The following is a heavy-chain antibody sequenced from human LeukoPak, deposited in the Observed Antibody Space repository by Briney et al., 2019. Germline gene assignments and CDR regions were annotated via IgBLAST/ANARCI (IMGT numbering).Heavy chain of an antibody. V-gene: IGHV3-30-3*01. Sequence: PGRSLRLSCAASGFTFSSYAMHWVRQAPGKGLEWVAVISYDGSNKYYADSVKSRFTISRDNSKNTLYLQMNSLRAEGTAVYYCARDIVVVVAVTGPDYWGQGTLVTVSS. J-gene: IGHJ4*02. CDR3: ARDIVVVVAVTGPDY. CDR2: ISYDGSNK. CDR1: GFTFSSYA. D-gene: IGHD2-15*01.